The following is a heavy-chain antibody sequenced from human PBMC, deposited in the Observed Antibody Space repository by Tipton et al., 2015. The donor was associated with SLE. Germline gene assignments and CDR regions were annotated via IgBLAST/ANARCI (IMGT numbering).Heavy chain of an antibody. CDR3: ARGSSGWYDAFDI. D-gene: IGHD6-19*01. CDR2: IYYSGST. Sequence: TLSLTCTVSGGSISSYYWSWIRQPPGKGLEWIGYIYYSGSTNYNPSLKSRVTISVDTSKNQFSLKLSSVTTADTAVYYCARGSSGWYDAFDIWGQGTMVTVSS. CDR1: GGSISSYY. V-gene: IGHV4-59*01. J-gene: IGHJ3*02.